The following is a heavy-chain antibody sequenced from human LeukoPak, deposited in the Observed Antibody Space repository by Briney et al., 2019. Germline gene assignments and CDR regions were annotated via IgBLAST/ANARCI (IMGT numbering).Heavy chain of an antibody. D-gene: IGHD6-6*01. CDR3: AREGIAARQFDY. CDR2: IIPIFGTA. V-gene: IGHV1-69*13. CDR1: GYTFTSYG. J-gene: IGHJ4*02. Sequence: SVKVSCKASGYTFTSYGISWVRQAPGQGLEWMGGIIPIFGTANYAQKFQGRVTITADESTSTAYMELSSLRSEDTAVYYCAREGIAARQFDYWGQGTLVTVSS.